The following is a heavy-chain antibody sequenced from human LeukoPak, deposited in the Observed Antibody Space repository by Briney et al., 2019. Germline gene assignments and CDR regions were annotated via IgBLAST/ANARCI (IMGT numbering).Heavy chain of an antibody. CDR1: GYTFTGYY. D-gene: IGHD4-23*01. J-gene: IGHJ4*02. V-gene: IGHV1-2*02. Sequence: ASVKVSCKASGYTFTGYYMHWVRQAPGQGLEWMGWINPNSGGTNYAQKFQGRVTMTRDTSISTAYMELSRLRSDDTAVYYCARVATVVTAHPFYWGQGTLVTVSS. CDR2: INPNSGGT. CDR3: ARVATVVTAHPFY.